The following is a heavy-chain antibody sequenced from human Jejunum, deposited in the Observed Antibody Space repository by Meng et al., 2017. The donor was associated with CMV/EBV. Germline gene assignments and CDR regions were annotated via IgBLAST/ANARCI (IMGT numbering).Heavy chain of an antibody. V-gene: IGHV3-43*01. Sequence: FADCAVHGVRQVPRKGLGWVSLVNRQGDIAYYANSMNGRFAISRDNSKNSLYLHMNSVRTEDTALYYCVKEGPHCINGVCPAFDIWGQGTRVTVSS. CDR1: FADCA. CDR3: VKEGPHCINGVCPAFDI. J-gene: IGHJ3*02. CDR2: VNRQGDIA. D-gene: IGHD2-8*01.